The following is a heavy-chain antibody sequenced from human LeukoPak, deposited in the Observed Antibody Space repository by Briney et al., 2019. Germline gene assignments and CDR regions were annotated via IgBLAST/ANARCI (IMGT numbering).Heavy chain of an antibody. CDR1: GYTFTSYD. CDR3: ARTTYYDFWSGYLPPSFDY. Sequence: ASVKVSCKASGYTFTSYDINWVRQATGQGLEWMGWINPNSGGTNYAQKFQGRVTMTRDTSISTAYMELSRLRSDDTAVYYCARTTYYDFWSGYLPPSFDYWGQGTLVTVSS. V-gene: IGHV1-2*02. J-gene: IGHJ4*02. D-gene: IGHD3-3*01. CDR2: INPNSGGT.